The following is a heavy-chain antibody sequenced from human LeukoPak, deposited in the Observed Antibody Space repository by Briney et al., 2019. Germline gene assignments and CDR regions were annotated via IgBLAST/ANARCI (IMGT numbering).Heavy chain of an antibody. D-gene: IGHD6-13*01. Sequence: AGGSLRLSCVASGFTFSSYAMHWVRQAPGKGLEWVAVISYDGNDKYYADSVKGRFTISRDNSKNTLYLQMNSLRAEDTAVYYCASPGAAAIRYSSSWCHYWGQGTLVTVSS. J-gene: IGHJ4*02. CDR1: GFTFSSYA. CDR3: ASPGAAAIRYSSSWCHY. V-gene: IGHV3-30-3*01. CDR2: ISYDGNDK.